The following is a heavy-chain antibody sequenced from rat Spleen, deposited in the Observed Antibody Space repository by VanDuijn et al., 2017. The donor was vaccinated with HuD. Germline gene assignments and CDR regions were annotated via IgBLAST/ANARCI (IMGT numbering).Heavy chain of an antibody. CDR1: DYSITSNY. Sequence: VQLQESGPGLVKPSQSLSLTCSVTDYSITSNYWDWIRKFPGNKMEWIGHISYSGSTNYNPSLKSRISITRDTSKNQFFLQLNSVTTEDTATYYCARRHYGYTDYFDYWGQGVMVTVSS. CDR2: ISYSGST. V-gene: IGHV3-1*01. J-gene: IGHJ2*01. CDR3: ARRHYGYTDYFDY. D-gene: IGHD1-4*01.